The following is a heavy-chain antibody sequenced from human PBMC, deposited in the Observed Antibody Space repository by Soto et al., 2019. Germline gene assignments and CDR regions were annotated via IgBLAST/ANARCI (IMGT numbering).Heavy chain of an antibody. CDR3: AKDAIVGARRYFDY. J-gene: IGHJ4*02. V-gene: IGHV3-23*01. CDR1: GFTFSRFA. Sequence: GSLRLSCAASGFTFSRFAMTWVRQAPGKGLEWVSTITGSGGTTYYADSVKGRFTISRDNFKNTLYLQINSLGAEDTAVYYCAKDAIVGARRYFDYWGQGTLVTVSS. D-gene: IGHD1-26*01. CDR2: ITGSGGTT.